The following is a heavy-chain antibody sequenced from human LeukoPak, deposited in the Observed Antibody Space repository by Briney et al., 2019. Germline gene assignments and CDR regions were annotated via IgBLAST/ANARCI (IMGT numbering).Heavy chain of an antibody. D-gene: IGHD6-13*01. Sequence: PSVTESLTCVVCGGSCDDYYCSWIRQPPGKGLDWIGEIHPHGILYYNSSLMSRVTISVDTSKNQLSLKLSSVTAADTAVYYCARGEYSSSWCTNYWGQGTLVTVSS. J-gene: IGHJ4*02. CDR2: IHPHGIL. V-gene: IGHV4-34*01. CDR3: ARGEYSSSWCTNY. CDR1: GGSCDDYY.